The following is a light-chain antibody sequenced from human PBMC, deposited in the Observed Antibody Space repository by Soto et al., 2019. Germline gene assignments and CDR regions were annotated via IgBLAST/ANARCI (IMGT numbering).Light chain of an antibody. CDR2: DAS. V-gene: IGKV3-11*01. CDR1: QSVSSY. CDR3: QQRSSWPRT. J-gene: IGKJ1*01. Sequence: EIVLTQSPATLSLSPGERATLSCRASQSVSSYLAWYQQKAGQAPRLLIYDASNRATSIPARFSGSGSGTDFTLTISRLKPEDFAVYYCQQRSSWPRTFGRGTKVEI.